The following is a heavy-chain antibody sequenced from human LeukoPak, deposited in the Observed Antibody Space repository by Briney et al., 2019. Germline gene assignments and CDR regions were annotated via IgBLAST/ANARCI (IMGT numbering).Heavy chain of an antibody. J-gene: IGHJ6*02. CDR3: ARGVAMTRDYYYGMDV. D-gene: IGHD2-2*01. V-gene: IGHV1-69*04. Sequence: GASVKVSCKASGGTFSSYAISWVRQAPGQGLEWMGRIIPILGIANYAQKFQGRVTITADKSTSTAYMELSSLRSEDTAVYYCARGVAMTRDYYYGMDVWGQGTTVTVSS. CDR2: IIPILGIA. CDR1: GGTFSSYA.